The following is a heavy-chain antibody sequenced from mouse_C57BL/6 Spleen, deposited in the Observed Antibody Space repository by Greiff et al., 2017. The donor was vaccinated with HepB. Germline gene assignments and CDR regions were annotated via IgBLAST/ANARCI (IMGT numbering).Heavy chain of an antibody. Sequence: QVQLQQSGAELVRPGTSVKVSCKASGYAFTNYLIEWVKQRPGQGLEWIGVINPGSGGTNYNEKFKGKATLTADKSSSTAYMQLSSLTSEDSAVYFCARNPSNWERGFAYWGQGTLVTVSA. D-gene: IGHD4-1*01. CDR2: INPGSGGT. J-gene: IGHJ3*01. CDR3: ARNPSNWERGFAY. CDR1: GYAFTNYL. V-gene: IGHV1-54*01.